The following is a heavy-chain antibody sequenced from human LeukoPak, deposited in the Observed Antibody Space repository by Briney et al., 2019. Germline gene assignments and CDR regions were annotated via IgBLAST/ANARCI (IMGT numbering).Heavy chain of an antibody. V-gene: IGHV3-21*01. CDR1: GFTFSSYS. CDR3: ARDGMVRGSFY. J-gene: IGHJ4*02. CDR2: ISTGSSYI. D-gene: IGHD3-10*01. Sequence: GGSLRLSCAASGFTFSSYSMNWVRQAPGKGLEWVSSISTGSSYIYYADSVKGRFTISRDNAKNSLYLQMNSLRAEDTAVYYCARDGMVRGSFYWGQGTLVTVSS.